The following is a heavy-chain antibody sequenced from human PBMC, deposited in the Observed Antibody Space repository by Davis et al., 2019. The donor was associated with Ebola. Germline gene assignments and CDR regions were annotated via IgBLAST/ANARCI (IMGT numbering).Heavy chain of an antibody. CDR2: ISAYNGNT. J-gene: IGHJ5*02. Sequence: ASVKVSCKASGYTFTSYGISWVRQAPGQGLEWMGWISAYNGNTNYAQKLQGRVTMTTDTSTSTAYMELRSLRYDDTAVYYCARGITMVQMYNWFDPWGQGTLVTVSS. D-gene: IGHD3-10*01. V-gene: IGHV1-18*01. CDR3: ARGITMVQMYNWFDP. CDR1: GYTFTSYG.